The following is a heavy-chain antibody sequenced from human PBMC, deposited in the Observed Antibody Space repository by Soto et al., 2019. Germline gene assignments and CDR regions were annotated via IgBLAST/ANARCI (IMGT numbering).Heavy chain of an antibody. D-gene: IGHD3-10*01. CDR3: ARGCFGPDV. CDR2: IDNAGTDS. J-gene: IGHJ6*04. Sequence: EVQLVESGGGLVQPGGSLRLSCAASGFTFSGRSMHWVRQAPGKGLVWVSGIDNAGTDSTYANSVKGRFTSFKDNAKKTLYLKMNSLRVGDTAVYYCARGCFGPDVWGKGATVTVSS. V-gene: IGHV3-74*01. CDR1: GFTFSGRS.